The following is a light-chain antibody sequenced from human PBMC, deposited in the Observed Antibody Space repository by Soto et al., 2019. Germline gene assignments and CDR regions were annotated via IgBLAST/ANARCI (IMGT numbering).Light chain of an antibody. CDR1: SSNIGTSP. CDR2: SNN. CDR3: ATWDDSLYGPV. J-gene: IGLJ3*02. V-gene: IGLV1-44*01. Sequence: QSVLTQPPSASGTPGQRVTISCSGSSSNIGTSPVQWFRHLPGSAPELLIYSNNQRPSGVPDRFSGSKSGTSASLAISGLQSEDEADYHCATWDDSLYGPVCGGGTKLTVL.